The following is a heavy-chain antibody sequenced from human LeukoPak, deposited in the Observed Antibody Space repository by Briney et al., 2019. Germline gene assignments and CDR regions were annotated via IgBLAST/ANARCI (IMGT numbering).Heavy chain of an antibody. CDR3: ARSSGYYANGLDT. CDR2: INSDGSGT. CDR1: GFTFSNYW. V-gene: IGHV3-74*01. D-gene: IGHD3-22*01. Sequence: GGSLRLSCAASGFTFSNYWMHWVRQVPAKGLVWVSRINSDGSGTTYADSGKGRFNISRDNAKNTLYLQMISLRAEDTAVYYCARSSGYYANGLDTRGQGTTVTVSS. J-gene: IGHJ3*02.